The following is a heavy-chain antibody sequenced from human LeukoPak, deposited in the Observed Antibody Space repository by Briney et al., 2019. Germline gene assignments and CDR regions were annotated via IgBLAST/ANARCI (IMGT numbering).Heavy chain of an antibody. V-gene: IGHV4-30-4*01. CDR3: AREAQVLFHD. J-gene: IGHJ4*02. CDR2: IYYSGST. Sequence: SETLSLTCTVSGGSISSGDYYWRWIRQPPGKGLEGIGYIYYSGSTYYNPSLKSRVTISVDTSKNRFSLKLSSVTAADTAVYYCAREAQVLFHDWGQGTLVTVSS. CDR1: GGSISSGDYY. D-gene: IGHD3-3*01.